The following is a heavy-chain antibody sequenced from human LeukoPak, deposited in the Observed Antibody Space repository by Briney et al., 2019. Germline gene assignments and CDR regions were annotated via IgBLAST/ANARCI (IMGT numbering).Heavy chain of an antibody. J-gene: IGHJ6*02. V-gene: IGHV4-39*07. D-gene: IGHD2-2*01. CDR2: IYYRGTT. CDR3: ARDRQPSRYNGLDV. Sequence: PSETLSLTCSFSGGSISSSSYYWGWIRQPPGKGLEWIGTIYYRGTTYCNPALKSRVTITVDTSKSHFSLKLTSVTAADTAVYFCARDRQPSRYNGLDVWGQGTTVTVSS. CDR1: GGSISSSSYY.